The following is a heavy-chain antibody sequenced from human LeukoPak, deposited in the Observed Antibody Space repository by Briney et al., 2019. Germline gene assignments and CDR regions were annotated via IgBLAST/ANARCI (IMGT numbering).Heavy chain of an antibody. J-gene: IGHJ5*02. Sequence: PSETLSLTCTVSGYSISSGYYWGWIRQPPGKGLEWIGIIYHSGSTYYNPSLKSRVTISVDTSKNQFSLKLSSVTAADTAVYYCARAPLTARPTYNWFDPWGQGTLVTVSS. V-gene: IGHV4-38-2*02. D-gene: IGHD6-6*01. CDR1: GYSISSGYY. CDR3: ARAPLTARPTYNWFDP. CDR2: IYHSGST.